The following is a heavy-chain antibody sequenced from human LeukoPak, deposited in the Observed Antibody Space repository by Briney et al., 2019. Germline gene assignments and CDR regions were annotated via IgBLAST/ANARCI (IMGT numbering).Heavy chain of an antibody. J-gene: IGHJ1*01. D-gene: IGHD5-24*01. V-gene: IGHV4-34*01. Sequence: SETLSLTCAVYGGSLSGYYWSWIRQPPGKGLEWIGEINHSGSTNYNPSLKSRVTISVDTSKNQFSLKLSSVTAADTAVYYCGSCNWYFQHWGQGTLVTVSS. CDR1: GGSLSGYY. CDR2: INHSGST. CDR3: GSCNWYFQH.